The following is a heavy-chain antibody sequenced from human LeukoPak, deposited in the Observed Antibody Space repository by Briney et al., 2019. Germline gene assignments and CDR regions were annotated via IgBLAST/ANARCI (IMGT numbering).Heavy chain of an antibody. CDR1: EFILSSYS. Sequence: GGSLRLSCVASEFILSSYSMNWVRQAPGKGLEWVSYISSSSSTIYYADSVKGRFTISRDNSKNSLYLQMNSLRAEDTAVYYCVRDFHVRYYDTGAYPYWGQGTLVTVSS. CDR2: ISSSSSTI. J-gene: IGHJ4*02. CDR3: VRDFHVRYYDTGAYPY. V-gene: IGHV3-48*01. D-gene: IGHD3-22*01.